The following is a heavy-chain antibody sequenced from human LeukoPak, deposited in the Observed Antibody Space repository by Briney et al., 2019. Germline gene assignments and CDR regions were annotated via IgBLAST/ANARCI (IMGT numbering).Heavy chain of an antibody. CDR1: GFTFSSYA. CDR3: AKQGCSGGSCYFDY. CDR2: ISGSGDST. V-gene: IGHV3-23*01. J-gene: IGHJ4*02. Sequence: GGSLRLSCAASGFTFSSYAMSWVRQAPGQGLEWVSGISGSGDSTYYADSVKGRFTISRDNSKNTLYLQMNSLRAEDTAVYYCAKQGCSGGSCYFDYWGQGTLVTVSS. D-gene: IGHD2-15*01.